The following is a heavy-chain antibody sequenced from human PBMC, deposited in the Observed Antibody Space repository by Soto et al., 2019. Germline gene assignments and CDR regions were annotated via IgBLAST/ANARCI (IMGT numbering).Heavy chain of an antibody. J-gene: IGHJ4*02. CDR3: ARIQVDTIMALDY. CDR1: GYTFTSYY. CDR2: INPSGGST. D-gene: IGHD5-18*01. V-gene: IGHV1-46*01. Sequence: GASVKVSCKASGYTFTSYYMHWVRQAPGQGLEWMGIINPSGGSTSYAQKFQGRVTMTRDSSDNTLYLEMNSLRAEDTAVYYCARIQVDTIMALDYWGQGTLVTVSS.